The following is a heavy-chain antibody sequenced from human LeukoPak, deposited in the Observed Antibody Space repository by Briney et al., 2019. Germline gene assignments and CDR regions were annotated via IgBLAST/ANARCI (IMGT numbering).Heavy chain of an antibody. CDR2: ISSNGGST. CDR1: GFTFSSYA. Sequence: GGSLRLSCAASGFTFSSYAMSWVRQAPGKGLEWVSAISSNGGSTYYANSVKGRFTISRDNSKNTLYLQMGSLRAEDMAVYYCASGSGVYGDYWSDAFDIWGQGTMVTVSS. V-gene: IGHV3-64*01. J-gene: IGHJ3*02. D-gene: IGHD4-17*01. CDR3: ASGSGVYGDYWSDAFDI.